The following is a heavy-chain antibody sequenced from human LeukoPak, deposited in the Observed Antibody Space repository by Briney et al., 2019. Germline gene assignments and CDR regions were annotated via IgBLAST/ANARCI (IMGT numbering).Heavy chain of an antibody. CDR3: TTWSSQFDY. J-gene: IGHJ4*02. CDR1: GVTFSDTW. V-gene: IGHV3-15*01. CDR2: IQSKTDGGTT. D-gene: IGHD6-6*01. Sequence: GGSLRLSCAASGVTFSDTWMTWVRQAPGKGLECVGFIQSKTDGGTTDSATPVKGRFTVSRDDSKNTLYLQMNSLKTEDTAVYYCTTWSSQFDYWGQGTLVTVSS.